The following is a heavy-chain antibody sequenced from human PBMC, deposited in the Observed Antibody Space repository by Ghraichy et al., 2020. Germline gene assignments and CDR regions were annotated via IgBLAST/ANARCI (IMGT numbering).Heavy chain of an antibody. CDR2: INYSGST. D-gene: IGHD6-6*01. Sequence: SQTLSLTCTVYGGSFTDYYWSWIRQPPGKGLEWIGEINYSGSTNYNRSLKSRVTISVDTPKSQFSLKLSSVTAADTAGYYCVRAYASSSGRFFPPGGQAPLVTVSS. V-gene: IGHV4-34*01. J-gene: IGHJ1*01. CDR3: VRAYASSSGRFFPP. CDR1: GGSFTDYY.